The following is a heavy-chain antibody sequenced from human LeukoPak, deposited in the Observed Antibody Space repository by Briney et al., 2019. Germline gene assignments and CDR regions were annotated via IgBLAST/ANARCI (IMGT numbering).Heavy chain of an antibody. J-gene: IGHJ4*02. V-gene: IGHV3-21*01. Sequence: LSLTCTVSGGSISSGGYYWTWVRQAPGKGLEWVSSISTSSSYIYYADSVKGRFTISRDNAKNSLYLQMNSLRAEDTAVYYCANNYGDYDYWGQGTLVTVSS. D-gene: IGHD4-17*01. CDR1: GGSISSGGYY. CDR2: ISTSSSYI. CDR3: ANNYGDYDY.